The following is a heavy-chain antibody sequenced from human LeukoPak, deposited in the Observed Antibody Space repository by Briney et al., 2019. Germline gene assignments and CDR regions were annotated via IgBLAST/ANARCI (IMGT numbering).Heavy chain of an antibody. CDR2: IYSGGNT. CDR1: GFSVSSSY. V-gene: IGHV3-66*01. D-gene: IGHD4-17*01. CDR3: VYGDFVRTVNYFDY. J-gene: IGHJ4*02. Sequence: GGSLRLSCAASGFSVSSSYMSWVRQAPGKGLEWVSVIYSGGNTYYADFVKGRFTISRDTFKNSLFLRMTSLRAEDTALYFCVYGDFVRTVNYFDYWGQGTLVTVSS.